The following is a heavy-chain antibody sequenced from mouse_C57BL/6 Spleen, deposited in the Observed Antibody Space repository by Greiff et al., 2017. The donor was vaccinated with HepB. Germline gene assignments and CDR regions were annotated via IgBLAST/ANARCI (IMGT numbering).Heavy chain of an antibody. Sequence: QVQLQQSDAELVKPGASVKISCKVSGYTFTDHTIHWMKQRPEQGLEWIGYIYPRDGSTKYNEKFKGKATLTADKSSSTAYMQLNSLTSEDSAVYFCARRRAGYDYDEYYYAMDYWGQGTSVTVSS. J-gene: IGHJ4*01. CDR3: ARRRAGYDYDEYYYAMDY. CDR2: IYPRDGST. V-gene: IGHV1-78*01. CDR1: GYTFTDHT. D-gene: IGHD2-4*01.